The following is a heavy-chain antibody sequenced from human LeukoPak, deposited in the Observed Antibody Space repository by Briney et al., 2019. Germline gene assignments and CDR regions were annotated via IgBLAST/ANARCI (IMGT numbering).Heavy chain of an antibody. CDR1: GFTFSSYS. D-gene: IGHD4-17*01. V-gene: IGHV4-39*07. CDR2: IYHSGST. Sequence: PGGSLRLSCAASGFTFSSYSMTWVRQAPGKGLEWIGSIYHSGSTYYNPSLKSRVIISVDTSKNQFSLKLSSVTAADTAVYYCARGVLYGDYVSGWAYYFDYWGQGTLVTVSS. J-gene: IGHJ4*02. CDR3: ARGVLYGDYVSGWAYYFDY.